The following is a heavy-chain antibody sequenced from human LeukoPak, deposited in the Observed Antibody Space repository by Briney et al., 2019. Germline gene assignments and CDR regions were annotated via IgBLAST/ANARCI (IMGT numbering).Heavy chain of an antibody. Sequence: PGGSLRLSCAASGFTVSNNYMSWVRQAPGKGLEWVSVIYSGGSTYYADSVKGRFTISRHNSKNTLYLQMNSLRAEDTAVYYCAREVGGSAFDIWGQGTMVTVSS. J-gene: IGHJ3*02. CDR2: IYSGGST. V-gene: IGHV3-53*04. D-gene: IGHD3-16*01. CDR1: GFTVSNNY. CDR3: AREVGGSAFDI.